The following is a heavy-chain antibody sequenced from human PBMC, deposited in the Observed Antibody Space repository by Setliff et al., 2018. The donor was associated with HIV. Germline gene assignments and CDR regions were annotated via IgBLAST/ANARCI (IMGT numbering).Heavy chain of an antibody. CDR2: IYTSGST. D-gene: IGHD3-22*01. Sequence: SETLSLTCTVSGGSISSYYWSWIRQPAGKGLEWIGRIYTSGSTNYNPSLKSRVTMSVDTSKNQFSLKLSPVTAADTAVYYCARLRHTYYYDSSYFDYWGQGTLVTVSS. V-gene: IGHV4-4*07. J-gene: IGHJ4*02. CDR1: GGSISSYY. CDR3: ARLRHTYYYDSSYFDY.